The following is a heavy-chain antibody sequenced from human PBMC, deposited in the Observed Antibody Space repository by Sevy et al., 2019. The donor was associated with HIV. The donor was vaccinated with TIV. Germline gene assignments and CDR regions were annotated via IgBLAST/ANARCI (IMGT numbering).Heavy chain of an antibody. Sequence: GGSLRLSCTASGFTFGDYAMSWFRQAPGKGLEWVGFIRSKAYGGTKEYAASVKGRFTIPRDDSKSIAYLQMNSLKTEDTAVYYCTRAQRGGDYVEYYYYGMDVWGQGTTVTVSS. CDR3: TRAQRGGDYVEYYYYGMDV. J-gene: IGHJ6*02. V-gene: IGHV3-49*03. CDR2: IRSKAYGGTK. D-gene: IGHD4-17*01. CDR1: GFTFGDYA.